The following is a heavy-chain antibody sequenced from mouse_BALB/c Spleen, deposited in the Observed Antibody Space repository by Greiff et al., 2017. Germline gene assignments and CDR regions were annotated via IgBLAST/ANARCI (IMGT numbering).Heavy chain of an antibody. CDR1: GFTFSSYT. D-gene: IGHD1-1*01. Sequence: EVQLVESGGGLVQPGGSLKLSCAASGFTFSSYTMSWVRQTPEKRLEWVAYISNGGGSTYYPDTVKGRFTISRDNAKNTLYLQMSSLKSEDTAMYYCARHYYGSSIYAMDYWGQGTSVTVSS. CDR2: ISNGGGST. CDR3: ARHYYGSSIYAMDY. J-gene: IGHJ4*01. V-gene: IGHV5-12-2*01.